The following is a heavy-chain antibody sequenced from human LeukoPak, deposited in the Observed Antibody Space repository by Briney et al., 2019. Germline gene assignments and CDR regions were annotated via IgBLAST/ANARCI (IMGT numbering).Heavy chain of an antibody. CDR3: AKDCSSTSCYRSGGY. CDR1: GFTFSSYA. CDR2: ISGSGGST. D-gene: IGHD2-2*01. Sequence: GGSLRLSCAASGFTFSSYAMSWVRQAPGKGLEWVSAISGSGGSTYYADSVKGRFTISRDNSKNTLYLKMNSLRAEDTAVYYCAKDCSSTSCYRSGGYWGQGTLVTVSS. J-gene: IGHJ4*02. V-gene: IGHV3-23*01.